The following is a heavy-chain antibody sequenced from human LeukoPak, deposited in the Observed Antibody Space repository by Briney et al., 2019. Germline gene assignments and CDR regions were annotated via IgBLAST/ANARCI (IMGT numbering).Heavy chain of an antibody. CDR1: GFTFSSYA. CDR3: ARDEPGVVVPALILAPFGI. J-gene: IGHJ3*02. CDR2: VSGSGGST. D-gene: IGHD2-2*01. Sequence: GGSLRLSCAASGFTFSSYAMSWVRQAPGKGLEWVSAVSGSGGSTFYADSVRGRFTISRDNSKNTVYLQMKSLRAEDTAVYYCARDEPGVVVPALILAPFGIWGQGTMVTVSS. V-gene: IGHV3-23*01.